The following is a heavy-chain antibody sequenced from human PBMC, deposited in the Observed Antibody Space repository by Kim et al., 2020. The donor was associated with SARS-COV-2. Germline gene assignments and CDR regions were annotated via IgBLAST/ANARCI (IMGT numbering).Heavy chain of an antibody. J-gene: IGHJ4*02. V-gene: IGHV4-34*01. CDR2: INHSGST. CDR3: ARIPYCSSTSCSPGNY. D-gene: IGHD2-2*01. CDR1: GGSFSGYY. Sequence: SETLSLTCAVYGGSFSGYYWSWIRQPPGKGLVWIGEINHSGSTNYNPSLKSRVTISVDTSKNQFSLKLSSVTAADTAVYYCARIPYCSSTSCSPGNYWGQGTLVTVSS.